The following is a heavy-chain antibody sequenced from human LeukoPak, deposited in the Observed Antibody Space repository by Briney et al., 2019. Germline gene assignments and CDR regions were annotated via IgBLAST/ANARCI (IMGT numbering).Heavy chain of an antibody. Sequence: SETLSLTCTVSDDSITMYYWTWIRQPPGKGLEWIGYVDHTGSTNFNPSLNGRVSISRDTSKNQFSLKLSSVTAADTAVYYCARIAAAGTWYYYYMDVWGKGTTVTISS. J-gene: IGHJ6*03. CDR1: DDSITMYY. CDR2: VDHTGST. CDR3: ARIAAAGTWYYYYMDV. V-gene: IGHV4-59*01. D-gene: IGHD6-13*01.